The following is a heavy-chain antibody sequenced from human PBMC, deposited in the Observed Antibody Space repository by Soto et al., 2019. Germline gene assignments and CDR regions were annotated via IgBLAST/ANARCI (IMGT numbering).Heavy chain of an antibody. CDR2: ISYDGSNK. J-gene: IGHJ6*02. Sequence: SGGSLRLSCAASGFTFSSYAMHWVRQAPGKGLEWVAVISYDGSNKYYADSVKGRFTISRDNSKNTLYLQMNSLRAEDTAVYYCARWRPYGMDVWGQGTTVTVSS. CDR3: ARWRPYGMDV. CDR1: GFTFSSYA. V-gene: IGHV3-30-3*01. D-gene: IGHD3-3*01.